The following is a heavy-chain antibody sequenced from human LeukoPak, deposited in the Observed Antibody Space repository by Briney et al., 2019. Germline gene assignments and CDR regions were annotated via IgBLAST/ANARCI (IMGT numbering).Heavy chain of an antibody. V-gene: IGHV3-30-3*01. CDR2: ISFDGSNK. CDR3: ARVRSGAFDI. Sequence: GGSLRLSCAASGFTFSSYAMHWVRQAPGKGLEWVAVISFDGSNKYYADSVKGRFTISRDNSKNTLYLQMNSLRDEDTAVYYCARVRSGAFDIWGEGTVVTVSS. D-gene: IGHD4-17*01. J-gene: IGHJ3*02. CDR1: GFTFSSYA.